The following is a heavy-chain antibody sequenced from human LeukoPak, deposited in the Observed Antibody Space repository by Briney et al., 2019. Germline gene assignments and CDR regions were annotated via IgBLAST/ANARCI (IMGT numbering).Heavy chain of an antibody. Sequence: ASVKVSCKASGYTFTTYYMHWVRQAPGQGLEWMGIINPSGGTTNYAQKFQGRVTMTRDTSTSTVYMELCSLRSEDTAVYYCARGEGRWDGFDIWGQGTMVTVSS. CDR1: GYTFTTYY. CDR2: INPSGGTT. D-gene: IGHD1-26*01. V-gene: IGHV1-46*01. CDR3: ARGEGRWDGFDI. J-gene: IGHJ3*02.